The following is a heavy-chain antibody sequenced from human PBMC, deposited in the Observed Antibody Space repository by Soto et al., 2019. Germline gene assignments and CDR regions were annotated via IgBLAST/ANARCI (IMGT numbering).Heavy chain of an antibody. J-gene: IGHJ3*02. Sequence: QLQLQESGPGLAKPLETLSLTCTVSGGSISSSSYYWSWIRQPPGKGLEWIGSIYYSGSTYYSPSLKCRVTISVDKSKNQFSLKLSSVTAADTAVYYCARPSSPLGSGSYYDGAFDIWGQGTMVTVSS. V-gene: IGHV4-39*01. CDR1: GGSISSSSYY. D-gene: IGHD1-26*01. CDR3: ARPSSPLGSGSYYDGAFDI. CDR2: IYYSGST.